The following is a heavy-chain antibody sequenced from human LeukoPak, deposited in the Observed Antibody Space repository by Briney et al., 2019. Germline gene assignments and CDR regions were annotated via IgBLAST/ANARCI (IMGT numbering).Heavy chain of an antibody. J-gene: IGHJ5*02. CDR3: AAGRPIVVVPAACQFDP. CDR1: GYTFTGYY. Sequence: ASVKVSCKASGYTFTGYYMHWVRQAPGQGLEWMGWINPNSGDTNYAQEFQGRVTMTRDTSISTAYMELSRLRSDDTAVYYCAAGRPIVVVPAACQFDPWGQGTLVTVSS. D-gene: IGHD2-2*01. CDR2: INPNSGDT. V-gene: IGHV1-2*02.